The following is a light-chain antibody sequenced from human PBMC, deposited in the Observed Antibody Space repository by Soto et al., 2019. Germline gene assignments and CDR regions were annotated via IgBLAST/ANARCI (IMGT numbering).Light chain of an antibody. CDR3: LQRSTWPWT. Sequence: DILLTQSPATLSLSRGERATLSCRASQSVGSSLAWFQQKPGQPPRLLIYDASNRATGSPARFSGSGSGTDFTLTISSLEPEDFAVYYCLQRSTWPWTFGQGTKVDIK. J-gene: IGKJ1*01. V-gene: IGKV3-11*01. CDR1: QSVGSS. CDR2: DAS.